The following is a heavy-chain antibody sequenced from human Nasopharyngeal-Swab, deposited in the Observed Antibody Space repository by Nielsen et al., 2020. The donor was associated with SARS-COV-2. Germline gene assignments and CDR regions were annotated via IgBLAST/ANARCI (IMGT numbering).Heavy chain of an antibody. V-gene: IGHV2-70*11. J-gene: IGHJ6*02. CDR1: GFSLYTRGMC. D-gene: IGHD1-1*01. CDR3: TREQPSGDYDYYGMDV. Sequence: SGPTLVKPTETLTLTCTFSGFSLYTRGMCVSWIRQPPGKAPEWLARTDRDGDRYYNPSLKTRLTISRDIAKSQVVLTMTNMAPMDTATYYCTREQPSGDYDYYGMDVWGRGTTVTVSS. CDR2: TDRDGDR.